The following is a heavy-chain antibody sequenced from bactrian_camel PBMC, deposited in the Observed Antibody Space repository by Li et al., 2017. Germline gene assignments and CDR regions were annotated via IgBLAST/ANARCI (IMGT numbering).Heavy chain of an antibody. CDR3: AAGLTYGGSWYDLRPQEFNY. CDR2: IRSSRGNT. J-gene: IGHJ4*01. CDR1: GYITSSYF. D-gene: IGHD6*01. V-gene: IGHV3-3*01. Sequence: HVQLVESGGGSVQTGESLTLSCVAPGYITSSYFMGWLRHQAPGQKREGVAAIRSSRGNTYYADSVKGRFTISQDKAKNTVYLQMNSLKPEDTARYYCAAGLTYGGSWYDLRPQEFNYWGQGTQVTVS.